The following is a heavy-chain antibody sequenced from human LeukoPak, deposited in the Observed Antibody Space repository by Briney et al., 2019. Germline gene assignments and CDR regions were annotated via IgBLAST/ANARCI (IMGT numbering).Heavy chain of an antibody. J-gene: IGHJ3*02. V-gene: IGHV7-4-1*02. CDR2: INTNTGNP. Sequence: ASVKVSCKASGYTFTSYAMNWVRQAPGQGLEWMGWINTNTGNPTYAQGFTGRFVFSLDTSVSTAYLQISSLKAEDTAVYYCASSLRSYYDFWSVFDAFDIWGQGTMVTVSP. D-gene: IGHD3-3*01. CDR1: GYTFTSYA. CDR3: ASSLRSYYDFWSVFDAFDI.